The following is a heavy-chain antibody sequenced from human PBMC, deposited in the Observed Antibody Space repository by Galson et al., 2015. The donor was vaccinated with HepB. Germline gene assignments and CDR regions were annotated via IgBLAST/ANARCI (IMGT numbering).Heavy chain of an antibody. J-gene: IGHJ4*02. CDR2: IYYSGST. CDR1: GGSISSGDYY. CDR3: ARVRATTVPSENYFDY. D-gene: IGHD4-17*01. Sequence: LSLTCTVSGGSISSGDYYWTWIRQPPGKGLEWIGYIYYSGSTYYNPSLKSRITISVDTSKNQFSLKLRSATAADTAVYYCARVRATTVPSENYFDYWGQGTLVTVSS. V-gene: IGHV4-30-4*01.